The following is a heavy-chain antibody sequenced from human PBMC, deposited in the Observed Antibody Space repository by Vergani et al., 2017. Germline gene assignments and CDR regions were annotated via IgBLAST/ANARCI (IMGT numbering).Heavy chain of an antibody. CDR1: GFTFSSYA. CDR3: AKDAYNRSWYPKHANDAFDI. Sequence: EVQLLESGGGLVQPGGSLRLSCAASGFTFSSYAMSWVRQAPGKGVGWVSGISGTGGSTYYADSVKGRFTISRDNSKNTLYLQMKSLRAEDTAAYYFAKDAYNRSWYPKHANDAFDIWGQGTVVTVSS. V-gene: IGHV3-23*01. J-gene: IGHJ3*02. CDR2: ISGTGGST. D-gene: IGHD6-13*01.